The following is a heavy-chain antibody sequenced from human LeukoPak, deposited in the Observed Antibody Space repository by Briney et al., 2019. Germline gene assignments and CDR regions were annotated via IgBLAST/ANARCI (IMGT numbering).Heavy chain of an antibody. V-gene: IGHV3-66*01. CDR1: EFTVSTNY. J-gene: IGHJ3*02. CDR2: IHSDGTT. Sequence: GGSLRLSCVASEFTVSTNYMTWVRQAPGKGLEWVSIIHSDGTTNYADSVKDRFTISRDNSKDTLYLQMNSLRAEDTAVYYCARARSSYGYGDAFDIWGQGTMVTVSS. D-gene: IGHD5-18*01. CDR3: ARARSSYGYGDAFDI.